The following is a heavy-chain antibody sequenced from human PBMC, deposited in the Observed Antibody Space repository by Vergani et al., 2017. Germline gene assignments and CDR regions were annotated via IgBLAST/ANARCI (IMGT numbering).Heavy chain of an antibody. D-gene: IGHD2-15*01. CDR1: GFTFSSYG. V-gene: IGHV3-30*02. CDR2: IRYDGSNK. Sequence: QVQLVESGGGVVQPGGSLRLSCAASGFTFSSYGMHWVRQAPGKGLEWVAFIRYDGSNKYYADSVKGRFTISRDNSKNTLYLQMNSLRAEDTAVYYCAKGGRRGCSGGSCYSTSYWGQGPVVTVSS. CDR3: AKGGRRGCSGGSCYSTSY. J-gene: IGHJ4*02.